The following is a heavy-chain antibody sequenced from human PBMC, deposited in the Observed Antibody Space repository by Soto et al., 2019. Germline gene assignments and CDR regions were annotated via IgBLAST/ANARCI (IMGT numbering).Heavy chain of an antibody. CDR2: IRPGGDST. CDR3: TTHEEGAPWAGGFDS. V-gene: IGHV3-23*01. J-gene: IGHJ5*01. D-gene: IGHD1-26*01. CDR1: GFRFRTRA. Sequence: LRLSCAASGFRFRTRAMSWVRQAPGKGLEWVASIRPGGDSTYYADSVKGRFAVSRDNSNVTLYLQMDSLRVEDTAIYYCTTHEEGAPWAGGFDSWGQGTLVTVSS.